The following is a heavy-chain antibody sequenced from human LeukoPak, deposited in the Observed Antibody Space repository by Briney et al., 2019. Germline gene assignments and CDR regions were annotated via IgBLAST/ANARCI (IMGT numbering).Heavy chain of an antibody. CDR2: ISYDGSNK. CDR3: AKGYYMDV. V-gene: IGHV3-30*18. J-gene: IGHJ6*03. Sequence: PGGSLRLSCAASGFTFSNYGINWVRQAPGKGLEWVAVISYDGSNKYYADSVKGRFTISRDNSKNTLYLQMNSLRAEDTAVYYCAKGYYMDVWGKGTTVTVSS. CDR1: GFTFSNYG.